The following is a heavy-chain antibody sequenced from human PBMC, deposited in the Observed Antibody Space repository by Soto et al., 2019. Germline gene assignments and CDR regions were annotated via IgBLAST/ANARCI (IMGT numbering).Heavy chain of an antibody. J-gene: IGHJ4*02. CDR1: GYTFISYG. D-gene: IGHD6-19*01. CDR2: ITTHNDNT. Sequence: QLVQSGAEVKKPGSSVKVSCKASGYTFISYGIGWVRQAPGQGLEWMGWITTHNDNTNYAQQFQGRVTFTTDTSTSTAYMELRDLTSDDTGVYYCARVYSSGWKGLGYWGQGTLVTVSS. V-gene: IGHV1-18*01. CDR3: ARVYSSGWKGLGY.